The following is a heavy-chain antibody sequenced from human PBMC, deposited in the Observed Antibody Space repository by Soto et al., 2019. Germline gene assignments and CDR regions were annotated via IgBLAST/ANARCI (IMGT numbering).Heavy chain of an antibody. CDR3: IGTSPDFDI. D-gene: IGHD2-2*01. V-gene: IGHV4-59*01. J-gene: IGHJ3*02. CDR1: GGPISSYY. Sequence: PSETLSLTCTVSGGPISSYYWSWIRQPPEKGLEWIGYVHYSGTTNYNPSLQSRVTMSVDTSKNQFSLSLTSVTTVDTAVYYCIGTSPDFDIWGQGISVTVSS. CDR2: VHYSGTT.